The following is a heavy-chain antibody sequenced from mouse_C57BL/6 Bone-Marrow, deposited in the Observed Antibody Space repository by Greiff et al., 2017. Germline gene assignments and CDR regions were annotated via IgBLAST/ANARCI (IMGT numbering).Heavy chain of an antibody. V-gene: IGHV1-64*01. CDR2: IHPNSGST. CDR3: ASRDYYYGSSYDGYAMDY. Sequence: VQLQQPGAELVKPGASVKLSCKASGYTFTSYWMHWVKQRPGQGLEWIGMIHPNSGSTNYNEKFKSKATLTVDKSSSTAYMQLSSLTSEDSAVYYCASRDYYYGSSYDGYAMDYWGQGTSVTVSS. D-gene: IGHD1-1*01. J-gene: IGHJ4*01. CDR1: GYTFTSYW.